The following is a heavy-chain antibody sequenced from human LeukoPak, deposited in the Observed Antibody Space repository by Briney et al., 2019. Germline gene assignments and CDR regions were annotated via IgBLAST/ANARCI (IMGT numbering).Heavy chain of an antibody. CDR2: IKSKTDGGTT. CDR1: GFTFSNAW. Sequence: GGSLRLSCAASGFTFSNAWMSWVRQAPGKGLEWVGRIKSKTDGGTTGYAAPVKGRFTISRDDSKNTLYLQMNSLKTEDTAVYYSTTDGTYYYGSGSYYYDYWGQGTLVTVSS. D-gene: IGHD3-10*01. CDR3: TTDGTYYYGSGSYYYDY. J-gene: IGHJ4*02. V-gene: IGHV3-15*01.